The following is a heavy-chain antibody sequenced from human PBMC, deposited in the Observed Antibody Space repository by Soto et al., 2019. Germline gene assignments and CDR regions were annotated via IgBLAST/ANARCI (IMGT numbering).Heavy chain of an antibody. J-gene: IGHJ4*02. CDR2: IIPIFGTA. CDR1: GGTFSSYA. Sequence: GASVKVSCKASGGTFSSYAISWVRQAPGQGLEWMGGIIPIFGTANYAQKFQGRVTITADESTSTAYMELSSLRSEDTAVYYCARAQYYDFWSGYDNFDYWGQGTLVTVSS. D-gene: IGHD3-3*01. V-gene: IGHV1-69*13. CDR3: ARAQYYDFWSGYDNFDY.